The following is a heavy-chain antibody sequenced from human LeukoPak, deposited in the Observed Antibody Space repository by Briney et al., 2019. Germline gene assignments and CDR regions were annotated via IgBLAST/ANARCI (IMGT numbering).Heavy chain of an antibody. CDR2: ISDDGSHK. V-gene: IGHV3-30*04. CDR1: GFTFSTYA. J-gene: IGHJ4*02. Sequence: TGGSLRLSCAASGFTFSTYAVHWVRQAPGKGLESVAVISDDGSHKYYADSVKGRFTISRDNSKNTLFVQMHSLRAEDSAVYFCARGSKQWLEEGRFGYFDWWGRGTLVTV. CDR3: ARGSKQWLEEGRFGYFDW. D-gene: IGHD6-19*01.